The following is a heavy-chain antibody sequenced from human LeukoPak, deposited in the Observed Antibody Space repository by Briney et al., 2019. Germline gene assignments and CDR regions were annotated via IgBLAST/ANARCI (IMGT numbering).Heavy chain of an antibody. V-gene: IGHV3-30*03. Sequence: GGSLRLSCAASGFTFSTSGMHWVRQSPGKGLEWMALISYDGSYKDFADSVQGRFTISRDNSKNTLYLQMNSLRPEDTAVYYCASWDPQLGDAFDIWGQGTMVSVSS. CDR3: ASWDPQLGDAFDI. CDR2: ISYDGSYK. D-gene: IGHD3-16*01. J-gene: IGHJ3*02. CDR1: GFTFSTSG.